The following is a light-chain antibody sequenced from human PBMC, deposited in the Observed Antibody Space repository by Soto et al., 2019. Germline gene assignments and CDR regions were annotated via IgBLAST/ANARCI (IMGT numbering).Light chain of an antibody. CDR2: EGT. J-gene: IGLJ1*01. CDR3: CSYAGSSFYV. Sequence: QSVLTQPASVSGSPGQSITISCTGTSSDVGNYNLVSWYQQHPGKAPNLMIYEGTKRPSGVSNRFSGSKPGNTASLTISGLQAEDEADYYCCSYAGSSFYVFGTGTKVTVL. CDR1: SSDVGNYNL. V-gene: IGLV2-23*01.